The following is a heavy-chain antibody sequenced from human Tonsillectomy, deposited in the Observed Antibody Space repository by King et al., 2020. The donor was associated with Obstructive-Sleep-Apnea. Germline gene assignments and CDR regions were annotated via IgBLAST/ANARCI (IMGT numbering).Heavy chain of an antibody. V-gene: IGHV4-59*01. CDR3: ARARGRIAYYFDY. CDR2: IYYSGST. Sequence: VQLQESGPGLVKPSETLSLTCTVSGGSISSYYWSWIRQPPGKVLEWIGCIYYSGSTNYNPSPQSRVTIPVDTSKNQFSLKLSPVTAADTAVYYRARARGRIAYYFDYWGQGTLVTVSS. J-gene: IGHJ4*02. D-gene: IGHD3-16*01. CDR1: GGSISSYY.